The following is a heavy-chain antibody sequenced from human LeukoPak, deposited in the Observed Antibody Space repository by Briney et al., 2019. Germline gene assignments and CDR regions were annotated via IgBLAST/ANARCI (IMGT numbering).Heavy chain of an antibody. CDR3: ARGEGISITIFGVVLDY. CDR1: GYTFTGYY. Sequence: GASVKVSCKPSGYTFTGYYMHWVRQAPGQGLEWMGWINPNSGGTNYAQKFQGRVTMTRDTSISTAYMELSRLRSDDTAVYYCARGEGISITIFGVVLDYWGQGTLVTVSS. D-gene: IGHD3-3*01. V-gene: IGHV1-2*02. J-gene: IGHJ4*02. CDR2: INPNSGGT.